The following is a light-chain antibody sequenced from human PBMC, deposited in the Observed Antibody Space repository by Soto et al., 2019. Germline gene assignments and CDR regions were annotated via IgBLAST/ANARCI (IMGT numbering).Light chain of an antibody. CDR2: SAS. CDR3: QQYGSSPWT. J-gene: IGKJ1*01. V-gene: IGKV3-20*01. CDR1: QSVSSD. Sequence: EIVLTQSPGTLSLSPGERATLSCRASQSVSSDLAWYHQKPGQAPRLLIYSASTRATGIPDRFSGSGSGTDFTLTISSLEPEDFAVYYCQQYGSSPWTFGQGTKVDIK.